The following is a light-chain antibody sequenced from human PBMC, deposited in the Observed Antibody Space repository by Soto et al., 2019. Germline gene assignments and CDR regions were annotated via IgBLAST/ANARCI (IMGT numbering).Light chain of an antibody. CDR1: QSVSSY. CDR3: QHSNSYSEA. Sequence: VVTKGAANLCLSPGERATLTCRASQSVSSYLAWYQQKPGQAPRLLMYDVSNRATGIPARFSGSGSGTEFTLTISSLQPDDFATEYCQHSNSYSEACGQGTKVDIK. CDR2: DVS. V-gene: IGKV3-11*01. J-gene: IGKJ1*01.